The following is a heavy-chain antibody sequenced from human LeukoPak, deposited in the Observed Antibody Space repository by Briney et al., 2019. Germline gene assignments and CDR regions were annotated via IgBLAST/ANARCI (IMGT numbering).Heavy chain of an antibody. CDR3: AKEGPYYYDSSGSHYGMDV. V-gene: IGHV3-21*04. CDR2: ISSSSSYI. Sequence: GGSLRLSCAASGFTFSSYSMNWVRQAPGKGLEWVSSISSSSSYIYYADSVKGRFTISRDNSKNTLYLQMNSLRAEDTAVYYCAKEGPYYYDSSGSHYGMDVWGQGTTVTVSS. D-gene: IGHD3-22*01. J-gene: IGHJ6*02. CDR1: GFTFSSYS.